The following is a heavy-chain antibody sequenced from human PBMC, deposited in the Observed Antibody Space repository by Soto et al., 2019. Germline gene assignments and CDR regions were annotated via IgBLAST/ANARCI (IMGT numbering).Heavy chain of an antibody. Sequence: DVQLLESGGGLVQPGGSLRLSCAVSGVTLSDYAMSWVRQAPGEGLEWVSSIRLAAGNTHYADSVRGRFTIARDNLKNILYLQLNYLRAEDTDVYYCAKSTYSAGDCYSKDVDACGQGTLVTVS. CDR3: AKSTYSAGDCYSKDVDA. CDR1: GVTLSDYA. CDR2: IRLAAGNT. D-gene: IGHD2-21*02. V-gene: IGHV3-23*01. J-gene: IGHJ1*01.